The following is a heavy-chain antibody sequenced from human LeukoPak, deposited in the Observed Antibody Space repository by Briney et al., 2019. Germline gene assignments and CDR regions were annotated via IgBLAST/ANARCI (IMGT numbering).Heavy chain of an antibody. CDR1: GFMFSDSF. V-gene: IGHV3-11*05. CDR3: ARDNGNKYYFDY. D-gene: IGHD2-8*01. CDR2: ISSNSKYT. Sequence: GGSLRLSCAASGFMFSDSFMSRIRQAPGKELEWISYISSNSKYTKYADSVKGRFTISRDNAKKSLYLQMNSLRAEDTAVYYCARDNGNKYYFDYWGQGTLVTVSS. J-gene: IGHJ4*02.